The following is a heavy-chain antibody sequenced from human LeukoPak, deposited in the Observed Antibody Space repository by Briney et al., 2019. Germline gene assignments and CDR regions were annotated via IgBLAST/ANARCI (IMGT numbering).Heavy chain of an antibody. V-gene: IGHV3-64*01. J-gene: IGHJ3*01. CDR1: GFNFGTHS. CDR3: AREHFDV. Sequence: PGGSLRLSCAASGFNFGTHSVHWVRQAPGEGLQYVSGIGPDGAFTHYANSVKGRFTISRDNSKNTLYLQMGSLRPEDMAVYYCAREHFDVWGQGTLVTVSS. CDR2: IGPDGAFT.